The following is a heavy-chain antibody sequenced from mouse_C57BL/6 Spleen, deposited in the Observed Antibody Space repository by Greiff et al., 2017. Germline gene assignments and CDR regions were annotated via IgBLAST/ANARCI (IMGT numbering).Heavy chain of an antibody. D-gene: IGHD2-5*01. CDR3: ARAYSNYGGDAMDY. V-gene: IGHV1-19*01. J-gene: IGHJ4*01. CDR1: GYTFTDYY. CDR2: INPYNGGT. Sequence: VQLQQSGPVLVKPGASVKMSCKASGYTFTDYYMNWVKQSHGKSLEWIGVINPYNGGTSYNQKFKGKATLTVDKSSSTAYMELNSLTSEDSAVYYCARAYSNYGGDAMDYWGQGTSVTVSS.